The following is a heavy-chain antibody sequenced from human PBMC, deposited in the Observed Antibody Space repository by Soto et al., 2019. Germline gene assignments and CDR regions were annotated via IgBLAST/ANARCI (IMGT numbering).Heavy chain of an antibody. Sequence: LRRSYAVSRCILTRAAMSSVVMSPGKGLEWVSYISSSSGKIDYADSVKGRFTISRDNAKNSLFLQMNSLRDEDTAVYYCARDPSYGTSWYYYFDYWGQGT. D-gene: IGHD6-13*01. CDR3: ARDPSYGTSWYYYFDY. CDR1: RCILTRAA. V-gene: IGHV3-48*02. CDR2: ISSSSGKI. J-gene: IGHJ4*02.